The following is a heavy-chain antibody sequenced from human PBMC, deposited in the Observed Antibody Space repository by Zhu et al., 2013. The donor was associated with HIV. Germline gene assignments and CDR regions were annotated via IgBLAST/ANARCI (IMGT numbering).Heavy chain of an antibody. V-gene: IGHV1-2*02. CDR3: ARDPSPSGGNSDY. J-gene: IGHJ4*02. Sequence: QVELLQSGPEVKTPGDSVNVSCQAVGYKFIKHDIVWVRQAPGQGLEWMGWINPNSGGTNYAQKFQGRVTMTRDTSISTAYMELSRLRSDDTAVYYCARDPSPSGGNSDYWGQGTLVTVSS. D-gene: IGHD2-21*02. CDR2: INPNSGGT. CDR1: GYKFIKHD.